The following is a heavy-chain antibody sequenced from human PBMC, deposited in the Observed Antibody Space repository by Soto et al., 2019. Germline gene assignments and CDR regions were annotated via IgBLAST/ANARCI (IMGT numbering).Heavy chain of an antibody. V-gene: IGHV3-21*01. Sequence: EVPLVESGGGPVNPGGSLRLSCAASGFTFSTYSMNWVRQAPGKGLEWVSSISDSSSYIYYADSVKGRFTISRDNAKNSLYLQMNSLRAEDTAVYYCARYDSSGYYWPYYYYGMDVWGQGTTVTVSS. CDR1: GFTFSTYS. D-gene: IGHD3-22*01. CDR3: ARYDSSGYYWPYYYYGMDV. CDR2: ISDSSSYI. J-gene: IGHJ6*02.